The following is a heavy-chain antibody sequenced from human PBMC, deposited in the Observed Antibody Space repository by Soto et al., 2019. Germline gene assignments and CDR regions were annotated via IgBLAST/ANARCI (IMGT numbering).Heavy chain of an antibody. D-gene: IGHD1-26*01. CDR1: GFTFSSYA. CDR3: ARRGSGSYYDY. CDR2: ISGSGGST. J-gene: IGHJ4*02. V-gene: IGHV3-23*01. Sequence: EVQLLESGGGLVQPGGSLRLSCAASGFTFSSYAMRWVRQAPGKGLEWVSAISGSGGSTYYADSVKGRFTISRDNSKNTLYLQMNSLRAEDAAVYYCARRGSGSYYDYWGQGTLVIVSS.